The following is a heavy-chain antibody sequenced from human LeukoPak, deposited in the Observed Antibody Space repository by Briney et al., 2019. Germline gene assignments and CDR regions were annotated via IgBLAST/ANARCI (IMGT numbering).Heavy chain of an antibody. CDR2: FCTSGDA. J-gene: IGHJ4*02. CDR1: GGSISGYF. V-gene: IGHV4-4*07. Sequence: SETLSLICSVSGGSISGYFWSWIRQPAGKGLEWIGRFCTSGDAYYKPSLRSRVTMSVDKSKNQISLEVQSVTAADTAVYFCAREEVFGVQVPGFYAFDNWGQGILVTVSS. D-gene: IGHD3-3*01. CDR3: AREEVFGVQVPGFYAFDN.